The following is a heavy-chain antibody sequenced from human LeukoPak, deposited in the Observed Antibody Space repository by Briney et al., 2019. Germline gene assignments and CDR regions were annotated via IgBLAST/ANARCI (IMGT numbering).Heavy chain of an antibody. CDR2: ISDTGLNT. V-gene: IGHV3-23*01. CDR1: RFTFSTSA. D-gene: IGHD6-19*01. CDR3: AKALAGPIYYFDY. Sequence: GGSLRLSCAASRFTFSTSAMIWVRQAPEKGLEWVSAISDTGLNTYYSDSVKGRFTISRDISKNALYLQMNSLRADDSATYYCAKALAGPIYYFDYWGQGTLVTVSS. J-gene: IGHJ4*02.